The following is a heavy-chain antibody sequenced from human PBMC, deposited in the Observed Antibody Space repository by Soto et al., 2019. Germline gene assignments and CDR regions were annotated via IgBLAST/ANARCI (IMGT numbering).Heavy chain of an antibody. J-gene: IGHJ4*02. V-gene: IGHV3-21*01. CDR3: ARDGEWLTYEDTAMAESFDY. D-gene: IGHD5-18*01. CDR1: GFTFSSYS. Sequence: GGSLRLSCAASGFTFSSYSMNWVRQAPGKGLEWVSSISSSSSYIYYADSVKGRFTISRDNAKNSLYLQMNSLRAEDTAVYYCARDGEWLTYEDTAMAESFDYWGQGTLVTVSS. CDR2: ISSSSSYI.